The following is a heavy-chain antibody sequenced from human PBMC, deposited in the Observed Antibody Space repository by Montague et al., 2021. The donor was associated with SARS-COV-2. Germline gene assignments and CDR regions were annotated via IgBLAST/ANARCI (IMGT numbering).Heavy chain of an antibody. D-gene: IGHD4-23*01. J-gene: IGHJ4*02. CDR3: ARLRDYGGNSGFQGLVDY. CDR1: GGSISSSSYH. V-gene: IGHV4-39*01. CDR2: IYYSGST. Sequence: SETLSLTCIVSGGSISSSSYHWGWIRQPPGKGLEWIGTIYYSGSTYYNPSLKSRVTISVDTSKNQFSLKLSSVTAADTAVYYCARLRDYGGNSGFQGLVDYWGQGALVTVSS.